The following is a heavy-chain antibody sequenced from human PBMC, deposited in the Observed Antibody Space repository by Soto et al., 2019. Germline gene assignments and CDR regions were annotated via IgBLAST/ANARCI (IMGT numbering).Heavy chain of an antibody. CDR2: IYPGDSDT. V-gene: IGHV5-51*01. Sequence: PGESLKISCKGSGYSFTSYWIGWVRQMPGKGLEWMGIIYPGDSDTRYSPSFQGQVTISADKSISTAYLQWSSLKASDTAMYYCARVEGDGSGSPTPDYYYMDVWGKGTTVTVSS. CDR3: ARVEGDGSGSPTPDYYYMDV. D-gene: IGHD3-10*01. CDR1: GYSFTSYW. J-gene: IGHJ6*03.